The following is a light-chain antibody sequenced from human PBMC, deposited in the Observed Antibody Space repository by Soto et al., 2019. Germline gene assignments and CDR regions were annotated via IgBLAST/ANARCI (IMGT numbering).Light chain of an antibody. V-gene: IGLV2-14*01. CDR2: DVS. CDR3: CSYTSSSTLVV. Sequence: QSSLTQPASVSGSPGQSITISCTGTSSDVGGYNSFSWYQQHPGKAPKLMIYDVSNRPSGVSNRFSGSKSGNTASLTISGLQAEDEADYYCCSYTSSSTLVVFGGGTKLTVL. CDR1: SSDVGGYNS. J-gene: IGLJ2*01.